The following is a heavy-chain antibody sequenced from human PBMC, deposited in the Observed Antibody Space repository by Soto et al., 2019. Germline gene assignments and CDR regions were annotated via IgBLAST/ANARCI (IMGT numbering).Heavy chain of an antibody. J-gene: IGHJ4*02. CDR2: IYYSGST. V-gene: IGHV4-30-4*08. CDR3: AREVNRYCSSTSCPTPSI. CDR1: GGSISSGGYY. Sequence: PSETLSLTCTVSGGSISSGGYYWSWIRQHPGKGLEWIGYIYYSGSTYYNPSLKSRVTISVDTSKNQFSLKLSSVTAADTAVYYCAREVNRYCSSTSCPTPSIWGQGTLVTVSS. D-gene: IGHD2-2*01.